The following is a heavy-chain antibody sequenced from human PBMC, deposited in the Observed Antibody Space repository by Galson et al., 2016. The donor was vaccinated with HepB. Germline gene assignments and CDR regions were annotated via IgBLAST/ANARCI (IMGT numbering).Heavy chain of an antibody. CDR2: IWFDGRDA. CDR3: ARDLWGDCRTTTCSHLDS. CDR1: GFTFSGFG. J-gene: IGHJ4*02. D-gene: IGHD1-14*01. Sequence: SLRLSCAASGFTFSGFGMHWVRQAPVKGLESVAVIWFDGRDAYYGDSVKCRFTISKDNSNNMLYLQMNSLRVEDTAVYYCARDLWGDCRTTTCSHLDSWGQGTLVTVSS. V-gene: IGHV3-33*01.